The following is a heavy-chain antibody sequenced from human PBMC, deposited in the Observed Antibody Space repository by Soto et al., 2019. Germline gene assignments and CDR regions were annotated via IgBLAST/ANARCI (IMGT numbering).Heavy chain of an antibody. J-gene: IGHJ4*02. V-gene: IGHV3-23*01. CDR2: ISGSGGST. D-gene: IGHD1-26*01. CDR3: AKDQEGYSGSYYGY. CDR1: GFTFRSYA. Sequence: PGGSLRLSCAASGFTFRSYAMSWVRQAPGKGLEWVSAISGSGGSTYYADSVKGRFTISRDNSKNTLYLQMNSLRAEDTAVYYCAKDQEGYSGSYYGYWGQGTLVTVS.